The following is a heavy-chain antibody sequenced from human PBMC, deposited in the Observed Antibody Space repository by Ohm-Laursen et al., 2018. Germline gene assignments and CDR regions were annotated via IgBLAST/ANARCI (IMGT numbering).Heavy chain of an antibody. CDR1: GGSFSGYY. J-gene: IGHJ3*02. V-gene: IGHV4-34*01. CDR3: ARDYVSSGYYYLRDAFDI. D-gene: IGHD3-22*01. Sequence: TLSLTCAVYGGSFSGYYWSWIRQPPGKGLEWIGEINHSGSTNYNPSLKSRVTISVDTSKNQFSLKLSSVTAADTAVYYCARDYVSSGYYYLRDAFDIWGQGTMVTVSS. CDR2: INHSGST.